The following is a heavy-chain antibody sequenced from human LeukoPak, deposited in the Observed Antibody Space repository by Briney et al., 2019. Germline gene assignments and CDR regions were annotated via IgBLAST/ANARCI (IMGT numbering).Heavy chain of an antibody. CDR1: GFTFSSYS. J-gene: IGHJ4*02. D-gene: IGHD1-26*01. V-gene: IGHV3-21*01. CDR2: ISSSSSYI. Sequence: GGSLRLSCAASGFTFSSYSMNWVRQAPGKGLEWVSSISSSSSYIYYADSVKGRFTISGDNAKNSLYLQMNSLRAEDTAVYYCARDLSGSYKYMLFDYWGQGTLVTVSS. CDR3: ARDLSGSYKYMLFDY.